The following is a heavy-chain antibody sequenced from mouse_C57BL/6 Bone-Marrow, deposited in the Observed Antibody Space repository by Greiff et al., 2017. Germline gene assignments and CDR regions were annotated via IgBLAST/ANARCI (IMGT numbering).Heavy chain of an antibody. Sequence: QVQLKESGPALVKPGASVKLSFKASGHTLPSYDLNLVKQRPGHGLVLIGWIYPRDGSTKYNEKFTGKATLTVDTSSSTAYMELHSLTSEDSAVYFCARDYGSSYWYFDVWGTGTTVTVSS. CDR1: GHTLPSYD. CDR2: IYPRDGST. V-gene: IGHV1-85*01. J-gene: IGHJ1*03. CDR3: ARDYGSSYWYFDV. D-gene: IGHD1-1*01.